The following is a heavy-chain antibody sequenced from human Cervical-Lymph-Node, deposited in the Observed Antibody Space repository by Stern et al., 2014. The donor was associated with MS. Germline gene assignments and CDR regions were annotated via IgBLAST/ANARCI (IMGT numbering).Heavy chain of an antibody. V-gene: IGHV5-51*01. CDR1: GYTFTNNW. Sequence: EVQLVESGAEVKKPGESLKISCKGSGYTFTNNWIAWVRQMPGKGLEWMGIIYHDDSDIRSTPSLQGQVPIPPNKSISTAYLQWSSLRAADSAVYYWARHPPRRKWDDPNYGMDVWGQGTTVTVSS. CDR2: IYHDDSDI. CDR3: ARHPPRRKWDDPNYGMDV. D-gene: IGHD1-1*01. J-gene: IGHJ6*02.